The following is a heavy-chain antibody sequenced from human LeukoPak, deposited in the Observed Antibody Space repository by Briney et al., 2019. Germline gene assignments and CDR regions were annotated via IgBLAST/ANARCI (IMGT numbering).Heavy chain of an antibody. CDR3: ARGAIAAAGIDY. V-gene: IGHV4-30-2*01. CDR1: GGSIGSGGYY. D-gene: IGHD6-13*01. CDR2: IYHSGST. Sequence: PSETLSLTCTVSGGSIGSGGYYWSWIRQPPGKGLEWIGYIYHSGSTYYNPSLKSRVTISVDRSKNQFSLKLSSVTAADTAVYYCARGAIAAAGIDYWGQGTLVTLSS. J-gene: IGHJ4*02.